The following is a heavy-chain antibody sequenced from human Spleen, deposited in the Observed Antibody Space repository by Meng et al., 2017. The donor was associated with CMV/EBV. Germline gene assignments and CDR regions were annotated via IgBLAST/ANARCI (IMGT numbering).Heavy chain of an antibody. V-gene: IGHV4-59*01. D-gene: IGHD2-15*01. Sequence: SETLSLTCTVSGGSISSYYWSWIRQPPGKGLEWIGYIYYSGSTNYNPSLKSRVTISVDTSKNQFSLKLSSVTAADTAVYYCAKILGYCSGGSCYGAWFDPWGQGTLVTVSS. CDR3: AKILGYCSGGSCYGAWFDP. CDR2: IYYSGST. CDR1: GGSISSYY. J-gene: IGHJ5*02.